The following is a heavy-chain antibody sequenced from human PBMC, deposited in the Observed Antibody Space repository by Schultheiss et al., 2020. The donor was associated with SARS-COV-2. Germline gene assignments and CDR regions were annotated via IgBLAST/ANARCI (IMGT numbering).Heavy chain of an antibody. D-gene: IGHD2-2*01. CDR3: ARADIVVVPAAMLWFDP. J-gene: IGHJ5*02. V-gene: IGHV4-34*01. CDR2: IYYSGST. Sequence: SETLSLTCAVYGGSFSGYYWSWIRQHPGKGLEWIGYIYYSGSTNYNPSLKSRVTISVDTSKNQFSLKLSSVTAADTAVYYCARADIVVVPAAMLWFDPWGQGTLVTVSS. CDR1: GGSFSGYY.